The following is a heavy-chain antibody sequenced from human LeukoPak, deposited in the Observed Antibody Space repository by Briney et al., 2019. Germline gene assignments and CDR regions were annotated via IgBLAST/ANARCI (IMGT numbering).Heavy chain of an antibody. V-gene: IGHV1-69*13. CDR1: GGTFSSYA. D-gene: IGHD2-2*01. CDR2: IIPIFGTA. CDR3: ARAGDIVVVPAAIGYSSSWYEGYYFDY. J-gene: IGHJ4*02. Sequence: SVKVSCKASGGTFSSYAISWVRQAPGQGLEWMGGIIPIFGTANYAQKFQGRVTITADESTSTAYMELSSLRSEDTAVYYCARAGDIVVVPAAIGYSSSWYEGYYFDYWGQGTLVTVSS.